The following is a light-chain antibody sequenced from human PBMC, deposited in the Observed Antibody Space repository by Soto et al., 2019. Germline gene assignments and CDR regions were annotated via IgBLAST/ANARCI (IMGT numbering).Light chain of an antibody. Sequence: DIQMTQSPSTLSASVGDRVTITCRASQSISSWLAWCQQKPGKAPKLLIYDASSLESGVPSRFSGSGSGTEFTLTISSLQPDDFATYYCQQYNSYSSWTFGQGTKVEIK. V-gene: IGKV1-5*01. CDR2: DAS. J-gene: IGKJ1*01. CDR3: QQYNSYSSWT. CDR1: QSISSW.